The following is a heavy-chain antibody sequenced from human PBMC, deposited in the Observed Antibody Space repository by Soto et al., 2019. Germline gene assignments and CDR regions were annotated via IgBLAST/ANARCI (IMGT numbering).Heavy chain of an antibody. V-gene: IGHV3-48*03. J-gene: IGHJ4*02. Sequence: GGSLRLSCVASGFGFSSYEMTWIRQAPGKGLEWISYISSSGSAIYYADSVKSRFTISRDNAQHAVYLQMNSLRIDDTALYYCASGIDYWGQGTLVTVSS. CDR3: ASGIDY. CDR1: GFGFSSYE. CDR2: ISSSGSAI.